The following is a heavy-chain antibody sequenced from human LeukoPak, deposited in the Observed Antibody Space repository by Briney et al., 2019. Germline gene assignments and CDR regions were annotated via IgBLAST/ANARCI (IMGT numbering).Heavy chain of an antibody. CDR2: INHSGST. CDR3: AVDRTAGWFDP. CDR1: GGSFSGYY. Sequence: SETLSLTCAVYGGSFSGYYWSWIRQPPGKGLEWIGEINHSGSTNYNPSLKSRVTISVDTSKNQFSLKLSSVTAADTAVYYCAVDRTAGWFDPWGQGTLVTVSS. J-gene: IGHJ5*02. D-gene: IGHD3-22*01. V-gene: IGHV4-34*01.